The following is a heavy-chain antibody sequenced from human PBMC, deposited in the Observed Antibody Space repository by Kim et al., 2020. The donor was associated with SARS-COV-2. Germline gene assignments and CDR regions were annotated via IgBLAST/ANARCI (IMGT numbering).Heavy chain of an antibody. CDR3: AREGYYYDSSGYYYFDY. Sequence: FQGRVTMTRDTSISTAYMELSRLRSDDTAVYYCAREGYYYDSSGYYYFDYWGQGTLVTVSS. J-gene: IGHJ4*02. V-gene: IGHV1-2*02. D-gene: IGHD3-22*01.